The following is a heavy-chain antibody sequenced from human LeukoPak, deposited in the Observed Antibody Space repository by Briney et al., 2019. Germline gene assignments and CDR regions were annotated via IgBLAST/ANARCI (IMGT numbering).Heavy chain of an antibody. V-gene: IGHV3-7*01. CDR1: GFTFSDYY. J-gene: IGHJ6*02. Sequence: GGSLRLSCAASGFTFSDYYMSWVRQAPGKGLEWVATIKQDGSEKYYVDAVKGRFTISRDNAKNSLYLQMNSLRAEDTAVYYCARGLYCSSTSCYGHYYYYYGMDVWGQGTTVTVSS. CDR3: ARGLYCSSTSCYGHYYYYYGMDV. CDR2: IKQDGSEK. D-gene: IGHD2-2*01.